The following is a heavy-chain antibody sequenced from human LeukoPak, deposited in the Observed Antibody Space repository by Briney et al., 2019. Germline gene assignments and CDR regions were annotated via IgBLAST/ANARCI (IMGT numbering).Heavy chain of an antibody. J-gene: IGHJ4*02. Sequence: GGSLRLSCAASGFTFSSYAMHWVRQAPGKGLEYVSAISSNGGSTYYANSVKGRFTISRDNSKNTLYLQMGSLRAEDMAVYYCARADTAMIWGVDYWGQGTLVTVSS. CDR1: GFTFSSYA. CDR3: ARADTAMIWGVDY. V-gene: IGHV3-64*01. D-gene: IGHD5-18*01. CDR2: ISSNGGST.